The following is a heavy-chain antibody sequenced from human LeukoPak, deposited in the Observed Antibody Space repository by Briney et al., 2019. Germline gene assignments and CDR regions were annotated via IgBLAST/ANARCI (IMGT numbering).Heavy chain of an antibody. CDR2: ISGSGGGT. CDR3: ARHNSAWYDSPFDY. Sequence: GGSLRLSCAASGFTFSSYSMNWVRQAPGKGLEWVSAISGSGGGTHYTDSVKGRFTISRDNSKNTLYLQMNSLRAEDAAIYYCARHNSAWYDSPFDYWGQGTLVTVSS. D-gene: IGHD6-19*01. V-gene: IGHV3-23*01. CDR1: GFTFSSYS. J-gene: IGHJ4*02.